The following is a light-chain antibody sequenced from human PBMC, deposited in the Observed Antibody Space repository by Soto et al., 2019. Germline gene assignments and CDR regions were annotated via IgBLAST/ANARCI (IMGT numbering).Light chain of an antibody. V-gene: IGKV3-20*01. J-gene: IGKJ1*01. Sequence: EVVLTQSPGTLSLSPGERATLSCRASQSINSRYLAWYQQKPGQAPRLLIYGASSRATGIPDRFSGSGSGTDFSLTISRLEPEDFAVYYCQQYGSSQWTFGQGTKVEIK. CDR3: QQYGSSQWT. CDR1: QSINSRY. CDR2: GAS.